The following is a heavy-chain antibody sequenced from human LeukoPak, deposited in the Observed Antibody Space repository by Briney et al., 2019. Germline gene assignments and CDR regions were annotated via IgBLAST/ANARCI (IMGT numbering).Heavy chain of an antibody. CDR1: GFTFSSYG. Sequence: PGGSLRLSCAASGFTFSSYGMHWVRQAPGKGLEWVAVISYDGSNKYYADSVKGRFTISRDNSKNTLYLQMNSLRAEDTAVYYCAKVSGGYDFWAYFDYWGQGTLVTVSS. CDR3: AKVSGGYDFWAYFDY. J-gene: IGHJ4*02. CDR2: ISYDGSNK. V-gene: IGHV3-30*18. D-gene: IGHD3-3*01.